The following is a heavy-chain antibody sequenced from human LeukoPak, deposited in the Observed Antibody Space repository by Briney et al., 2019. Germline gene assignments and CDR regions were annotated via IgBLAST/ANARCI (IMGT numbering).Heavy chain of an antibody. CDR2: IKQDGSEK. V-gene: IGHV3-7*03. CDR1: GFTFSSYW. J-gene: IGHJ5*02. Sequence: PGGSLRLSCAASGFTFSSYWMSWVRQAPGKGLEWVANIKQDGSEKYYVDSVKGRFTISRDNAKNSLYLQMNSLRAEDTAVYYCARSRIAYSSSSSWFDPWGQGTLSPSPQ. CDR3: ARSRIAYSSSSSWFDP. D-gene: IGHD6-6*01.